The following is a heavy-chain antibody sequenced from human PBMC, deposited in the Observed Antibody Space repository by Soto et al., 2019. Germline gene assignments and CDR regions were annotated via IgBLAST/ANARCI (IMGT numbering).Heavy chain of an antibody. CDR3: ARQPRGINGYFDY. D-gene: IGHD2-8*01. Sequence: PSETLSLTCAVSGYSISSSNLWGWIRQPPGKGLEWIGYIYYSGSTNYNPSLKSRVTISVDTSKNQFSLKLSSVTAADTAVYYCARQPRGINGYFDYWGQGTLVTVSS. J-gene: IGHJ4*02. CDR2: IYYSGST. CDR1: GYSISSSNL. V-gene: IGHV4-28*01.